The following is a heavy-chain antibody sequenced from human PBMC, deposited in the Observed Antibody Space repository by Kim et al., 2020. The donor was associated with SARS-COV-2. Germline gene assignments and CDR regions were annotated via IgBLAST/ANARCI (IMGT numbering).Heavy chain of an antibody. V-gene: IGHV4-34*01. J-gene: IGHJ5*02. D-gene: IGHD6-13*01. CDR3: ARHPLAAADNNWFDP. Sequence: PSLKSRVTISVDTSKNQFSLKLSSVTAADTAVYYCARHPLAAADNNWFDPWGQGTLVTVSS.